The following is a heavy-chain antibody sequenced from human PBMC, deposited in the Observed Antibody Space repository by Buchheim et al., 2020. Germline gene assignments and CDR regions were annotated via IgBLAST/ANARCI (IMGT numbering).Heavy chain of an antibody. D-gene: IGHD6-19*01. V-gene: IGHV4-39*02. CDR1: GASINSGGYY. CDR2: IYSGGSP. J-gene: IGHJ6*02. Sequence: HLQGSGPGLVRPSETLSLTCTVSGASINSGGYYWDWVRQPPGKGLEWVGHIYSGGSPYFNPSLKRRVTISFDASNNHISLMLTSVTAADTGTYYCARGSYQTGWRGFSYYSMDVWGQGT. CDR3: ARGSYQTGWRGFSYYSMDV.